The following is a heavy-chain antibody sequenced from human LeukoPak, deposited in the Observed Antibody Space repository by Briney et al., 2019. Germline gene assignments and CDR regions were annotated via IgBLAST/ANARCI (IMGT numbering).Heavy chain of an antibody. J-gene: IGHJ3*02. CDR1: GYTFTSYY. Sequence: GASVKVSCKASGYTFTSYYMHWVRQAPGQGLEWMGIINPSGGGTSYAQKFQGRVTMTRDTSTSTVYMELSSLRSEDTAVYCCARDGWENDFWSRGAFDIWGQGTMVTVSS. CDR3: ARDGWENDFWSRGAFDI. D-gene: IGHD3-3*01. V-gene: IGHV1-46*01. CDR2: INPSGGGT.